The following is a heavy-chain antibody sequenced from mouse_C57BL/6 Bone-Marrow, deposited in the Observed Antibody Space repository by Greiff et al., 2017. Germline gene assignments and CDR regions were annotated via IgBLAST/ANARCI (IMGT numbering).Heavy chain of an antibody. CDR1: GYTFTDYE. D-gene: IGHD1-1*01. J-gene: IGHJ2*01. CDR2: IDPETGGT. Sequence: VQLVESGAELVRPGASVTLSCKASGYTFTDYEMHWVKQTPVHGLEWIGAIDPETGGTAYNQKFKGKAILTADNSSSTAYMELRSLTSEDSAVYYCTRGIYYYGSFDYWGQGTTLTVSS. V-gene: IGHV1-15*01. CDR3: TRGIYYYGSFDY.